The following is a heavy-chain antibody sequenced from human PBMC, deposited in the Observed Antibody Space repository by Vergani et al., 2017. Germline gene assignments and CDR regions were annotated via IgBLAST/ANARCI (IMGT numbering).Heavy chain of an antibody. V-gene: IGHV3-11*01. CDR2: ISSSGSTI. CDR3: ARDSIVVPGVSLDQGGCFDY. D-gene: IGHD3-10*01. CDR1: VFTFSDYY. J-gene: IGHJ4*02. Sequence: VQLVESGGGLVKPGGSLRLSCAASVFTFSDYYMSWIRQAPGKGLEWVSYISSSGSTIYYADSVKGRFTISRDNAKNSLYLQMNSLRAEDTAVYYCARDSIVVPGVSLDQGGCFDYWGQGTLVTVSS.